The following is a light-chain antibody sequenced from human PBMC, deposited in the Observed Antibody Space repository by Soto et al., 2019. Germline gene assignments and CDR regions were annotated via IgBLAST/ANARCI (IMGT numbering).Light chain of an antibody. CDR3: QQSYSHLIT. Sequence: AIQMTQSPSSLSASVGDRVTITCRASQGIRNDLGWYQQKPGKAPKLLIFRASTLQSGVPSRFSGGGSGTDFTLTINRLQPEDFATYYCQQSYSHLITFGQGTRLEIK. V-gene: IGKV1-6*01. CDR2: RAS. J-gene: IGKJ5*01. CDR1: QGIRND.